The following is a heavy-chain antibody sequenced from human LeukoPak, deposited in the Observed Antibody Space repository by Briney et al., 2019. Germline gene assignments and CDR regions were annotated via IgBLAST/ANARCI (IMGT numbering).Heavy chain of an antibody. CDR2: IYYSGST. Sequence: PSETLSLTCTVSGGSISSSSYYWGWIRQPPGKGLEWIGSIYYSGSTYYNPSLKSRVTISIDMSKNQFSLKLSSVTAADTAVYYCARAYSSSFREYWYFDLWGRGTVVTVSS. CDR3: ARAYSSSFREYWYFDL. J-gene: IGHJ2*01. CDR1: GGSISSSSYY. V-gene: IGHV4-39*07. D-gene: IGHD6-13*01.